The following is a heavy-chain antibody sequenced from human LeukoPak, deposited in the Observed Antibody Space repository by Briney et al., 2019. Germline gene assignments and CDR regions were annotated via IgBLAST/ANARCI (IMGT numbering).Heavy chain of an antibody. CDR1: GYSFTSYW. V-gene: IGHV5-51*01. Sequence: GESLKISCKGSGYSFTSYWIGWVRQMPGKGLEWMGIIYPGDSDTRYSPSFQGQVTISADKSISTAYLQWSSLKASDTAMYYCARRAAVADPRAIYSSFHFDYWGQGTLVTVSS. CDR2: IYPGDSDT. CDR3: ARRAAVADPRAIYSSFHFDY. D-gene: IGHD6-19*01. J-gene: IGHJ4*02.